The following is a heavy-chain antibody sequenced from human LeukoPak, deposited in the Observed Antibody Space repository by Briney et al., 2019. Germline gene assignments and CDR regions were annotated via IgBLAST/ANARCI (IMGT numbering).Heavy chain of an antibody. V-gene: IGHV4-59*01. Sequence: SETLSLTCTVSGVSISSYSWSWIRQPPGKGLEWIGYIYYSGSTNYNPSLKSRVTISVDTSKNQFSLKLSSVTAADTAVYYCARDEIAGIAARTPFRHWGQGTLVTVSS. CDR3: ARDEIAGIAARTPFRH. D-gene: IGHD6-6*01. J-gene: IGHJ4*02. CDR2: IYYSGST. CDR1: GVSISSYS.